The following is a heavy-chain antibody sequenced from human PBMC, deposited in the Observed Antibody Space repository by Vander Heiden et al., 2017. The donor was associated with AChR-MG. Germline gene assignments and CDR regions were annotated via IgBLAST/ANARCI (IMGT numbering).Heavy chain of an antibody. CDR1: GYTFNSDD. CDR2: MNPNSGNT. CDR3: ARGYRYCGGDCYTFDY. Sequence: QVQLVQSGAEVKKPGASVKVSCKPSGYTFNSDDINWLRQATRQGLEWMGWMNPNSGNTGYAQKFQGRVTMTRNTSISTAYMELSSLRSEDTAVYYCARGYRYCGGDCYTFDYWGQGTLVTVSS. D-gene: IGHD2-21*02. J-gene: IGHJ4*02. V-gene: IGHV1-8*02.